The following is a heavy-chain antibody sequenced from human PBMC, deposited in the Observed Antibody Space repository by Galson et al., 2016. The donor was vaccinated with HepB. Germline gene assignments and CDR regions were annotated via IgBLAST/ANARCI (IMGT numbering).Heavy chain of an antibody. V-gene: IGHV1-3*01. CDR2: INAGKGDT. Sequence: SVKVSCKASGYTFSHYAMHWVRLAPGQRLEWMGWINAGKGDTKYSESFQGRVTITRDTSASTVYMELSSLTFEDTAVYYWARSGRPPDYVSSWYPLGWFDPWGQGTLVTVSS. CDR1: GYTFSHYA. CDR3: ARSGRPPDYVSSWYPLGWFDP. D-gene: IGHD6-13*01. J-gene: IGHJ5*02.